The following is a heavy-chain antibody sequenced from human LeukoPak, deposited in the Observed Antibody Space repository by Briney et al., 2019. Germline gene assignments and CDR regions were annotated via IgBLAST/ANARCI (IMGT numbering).Heavy chain of an antibody. Sequence: PGGSLRLSCAASGFTFSSYAMSWVRQAPGKGLEWGSAISGSGGSTYYADSVKGRFTISRDNSKNTLYLQMNSLRAEDTAVYYCAGRVVRAARWGAFDIWGQGTMVTVSS. CDR2: ISGSGGST. V-gene: IGHV3-23*01. CDR1: GFTFSSYA. J-gene: IGHJ3*02. CDR3: AGRVVRAARWGAFDI. D-gene: IGHD2-2*01.